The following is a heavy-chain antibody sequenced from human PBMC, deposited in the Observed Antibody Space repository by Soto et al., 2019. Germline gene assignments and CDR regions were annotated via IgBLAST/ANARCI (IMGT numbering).Heavy chain of an antibody. CDR2: LSPSGGET. CDR1: GFTFSTYA. Sequence: GGSLRLSCVASGFTFSTYAMSWVRQAPGKGLERVSALSPSGGETYYADSVKGRFTISRDNSTNALYLQMNSLKVEDTAVYYCAHPRGYGVFDAYDIWGQGTMVTVSS. V-gene: IGHV3-23*01. CDR3: AHPRGYGVFDAYDI. D-gene: IGHD4-17*01. J-gene: IGHJ3*02.